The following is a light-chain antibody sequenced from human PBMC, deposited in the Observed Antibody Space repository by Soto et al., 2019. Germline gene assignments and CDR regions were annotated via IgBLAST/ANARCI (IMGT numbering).Light chain of an antibody. CDR1: QTITSD. V-gene: IGKV1-39*01. Sequence: EIQMTQSPSSLSASAGDRVTITCRASQTITSDLNWYQQKPGKAPKLLIYAASSLQSGVPSRFSGSGSGTDFTLTISSLQPEDFATYYCQHSYSAPLTFGGGTKVDIK. J-gene: IGKJ4*01. CDR2: AAS. CDR3: QHSYSAPLT.